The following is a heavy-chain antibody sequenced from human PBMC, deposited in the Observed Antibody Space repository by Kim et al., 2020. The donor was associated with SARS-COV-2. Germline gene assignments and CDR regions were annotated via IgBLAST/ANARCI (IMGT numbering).Heavy chain of an antibody. CDR2: ISWDGGST. D-gene: IGHD6-13*01. V-gene: IGHV3-43*01. CDR1: GFTFDDYT. CDR3: AKDRRRGSSWYGLQFDP. J-gene: IGHJ5*02. Sequence: GGSLRLSCAASGFTFDDYTMHWVRQAPGKGLEWVSLISWDGGSTYYADSVKGRFTISRDNSKNSLYLQMNSLRTEDTALYYCAKDRRRGSSWYGLQFDPWGQGTLVPVSS.